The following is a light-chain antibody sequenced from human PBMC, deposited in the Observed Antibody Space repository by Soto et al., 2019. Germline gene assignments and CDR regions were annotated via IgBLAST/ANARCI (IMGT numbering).Light chain of an antibody. CDR1: ESISVW. J-gene: IGKJ1*01. CDR3: QQYNRFSPRT. Sequence: DIQMTQSPSTLSASIGDRVTITCRARESISVWVAWYQQKPGTAPKFLIYDASTLQSGIPSRFSGSGSGTEFTLTIINLQPDDFANYYCQQYNRFSPRTLGQGTTVDIK. V-gene: IGKV1-5*01. CDR2: DAS.